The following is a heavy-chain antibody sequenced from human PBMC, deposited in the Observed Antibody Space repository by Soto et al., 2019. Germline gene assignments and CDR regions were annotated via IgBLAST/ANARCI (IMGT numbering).Heavy chain of an antibody. D-gene: IGHD6-19*01. CDR2: ISYDVSNR. Sequence: QVQLVESGGGVVQPGRSLRLSCAASGLTLSNYAMHWVRQAPGKGLEWVAVISYDVSNRYYSDCVKGRFTISRDNSKNTLNLQMNSLRAEDTAVYYCARVTQAVAADYWGQGTLVTVSS. CDR3: ARVTQAVAADY. J-gene: IGHJ4*02. CDR1: GLTLSNYA. V-gene: IGHV3-30-3*01.